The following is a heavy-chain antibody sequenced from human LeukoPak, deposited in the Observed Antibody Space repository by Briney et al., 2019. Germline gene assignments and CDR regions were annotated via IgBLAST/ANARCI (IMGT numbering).Heavy chain of an antibody. V-gene: IGHV3-7*01. D-gene: IGHD4-17*01. Sequence: GGSLRLSCADSGFSGYYMSWIRQAPGKGLEWVANIKQDGSEKYYVDSVKGRFTISRDNAKNSLYLQMNSLRAEDTAVYYCARVSPHTVTTLQYFDYWGQGTLVTVSS. CDR2: IKQDGSEK. CDR3: ARVSPHTVTTLQYFDY. CDR1: GFSGYY. J-gene: IGHJ4*02.